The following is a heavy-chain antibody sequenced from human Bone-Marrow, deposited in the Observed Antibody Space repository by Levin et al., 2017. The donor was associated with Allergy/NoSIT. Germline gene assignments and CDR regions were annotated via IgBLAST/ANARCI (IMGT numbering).Heavy chain of an antibody. J-gene: IGHJ4*02. D-gene: IGHD6-13*01. V-gene: IGHV3-33*01. CDR1: GFTFSAFG. CDR2: ISYDGGHK. Sequence: GGSLRLSCAASGFTFSAFGMHWVRQPPGRGLEWVAVISYDGGHKFYADSVKGRFTISRDNVKKSLFLQMNSLRGEDTAVYYCAREGSWSSTWLGNYYFDCWGQGTLVTISS. CDR3: AREGSWSSTWLGNYYFDC.